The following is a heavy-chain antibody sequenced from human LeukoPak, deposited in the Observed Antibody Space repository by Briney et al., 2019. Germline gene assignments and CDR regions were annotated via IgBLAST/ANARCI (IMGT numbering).Heavy chain of an antibody. V-gene: IGHV3-23*01. J-gene: IGHJ4*02. D-gene: IGHD5-24*01. CDR2: INDSGGNT. CDR1: GFTFSSYA. CDR3: AKGSSDGRPYYFDY. Sequence: GVSLRLSCAASGFTFSSYAMSWVRQAPGKGLEWVSAINDSGGNTYHADSVKGRFTISRDNSKNTLYLQMNSLRAEDTAVYYCAKGSSDGRPYYFDYWGQGTLVTISS.